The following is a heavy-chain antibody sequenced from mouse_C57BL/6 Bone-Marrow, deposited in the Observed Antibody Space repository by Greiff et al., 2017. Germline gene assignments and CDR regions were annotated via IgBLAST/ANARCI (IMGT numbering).Heavy chain of an antibody. CDR3: ARNSGLRLAY. CDR1: GFSLTSYG. CDR2: IWSGGST. V-gene: IGHV2-2*01. D-gene: IGHD2-12*01. Sequence: VQLQQSGPGLVQPSQSLSITCTVSGFSLTSYGVHWVRQSPGKGLEWLGVIWSGGSTDYNAAFISRLSISKDNSKSQVFFKMNSLQADDTAIYYCARNSGLRLAYWGQGTLVTVSA. J-gene: IGHJ3*01.